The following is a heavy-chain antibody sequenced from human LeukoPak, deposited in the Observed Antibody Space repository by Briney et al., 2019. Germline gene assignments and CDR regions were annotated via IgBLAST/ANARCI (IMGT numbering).Heavy chain of an antibody. CDR1: GGSISTYY. D-gene: IGHD3-22*01. CDR2: IYYSGNT. J-gene: IGHJ3*02. CDR3: ARGGNYYDGSEGAFDI. Sequence: PSETLSLTCTVSGGSISTYYWSWIRQPPGKGLEWIGYIYYSGNTNYNPSLKSRVTISVDTSKNQISLKLSSVTAADTAVYYCARGGNYYDGSEGAFDIWGQGTMVTVSS. V-gene: IGHV4-59*01.